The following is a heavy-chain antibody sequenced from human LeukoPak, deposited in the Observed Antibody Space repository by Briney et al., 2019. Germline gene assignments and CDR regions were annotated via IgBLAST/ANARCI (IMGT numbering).Heavy chain of an antibody. J-gene: IGHJ4*02. CDR3: ARRLLWFGESQYYFDY. D-gene: IGHD3-10*01. V-gene: IGHV4-38-2*02. CDR1: GYSISSGYY. Sequence: SETLSLTCTVSGYSISSGYYWGWIRQPPGKGLEWIGSIYHSGSTYYNPSLKSRVTISVDTSKNQFSLKLSSVTAADTAVYYCARRLLWFGESQYYFDYWGQGTLVTVSS. CDR2: IYHSGST.